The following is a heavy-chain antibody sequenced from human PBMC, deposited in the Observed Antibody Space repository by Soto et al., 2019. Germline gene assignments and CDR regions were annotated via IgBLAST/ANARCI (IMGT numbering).Heavy chain of an antibody. J-gene: IGHJ6*03. CDR3: AATSGGLSYYYLDV. D-gene: IGHD5-12*01. Sequence: ATYWFGQGAGKGLEWVSAISGSGGSTYYADSVKGRFTISRDNSKNTLYLQMNSLRAEDTAVYYCAATSGGLSYYYLDVWGNWT. CDR1: A. CDR2: ISGSGGST. V-gene: IGHV3-23*01.